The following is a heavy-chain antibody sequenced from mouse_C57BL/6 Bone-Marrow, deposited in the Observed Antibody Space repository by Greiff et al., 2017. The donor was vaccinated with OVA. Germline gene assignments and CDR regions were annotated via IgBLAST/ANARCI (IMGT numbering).Heavy chain of an antibody. CDR3: ARAFTNGDFDY. CDR1: GYTFNSYW. D-gene: IGHD2-12*01. Sequence: QVQLQQPGAELVKPGASVKLSCKASGYTFNSYWMQWVKQRPGQGLEWIGEIDPSDSYTNYNQKLKGKATLTVDTSTSTAYMQLSSLTSEDSAVYYCARAFTNGDFDYWGQGTTLTVSS. J-gene: IGHJ2*01. V-gene: IGHV1-50*01. CDR2: IDPSDSYT.